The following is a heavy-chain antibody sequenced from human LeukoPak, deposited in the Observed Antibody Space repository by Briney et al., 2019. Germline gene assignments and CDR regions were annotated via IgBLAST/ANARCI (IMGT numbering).Heavy chain of an antibody. CDR1: GFTFSSCG. CDR3: ATETIGRHYDY. D-gene: IGHD1-14*01. CDR2: IGPTGTDR. V-gene: IGHV3-21*01. Sequence: GGSLRLSCAASGFTFSSCGFNWVRQAPGKGLEWVSSIGPTGTDRYYADSVRGRFTSSRDNAKNSMYLQMDSLRDEDTAVYYCATETIGRHYDYWGQGTLLTVSS. J-gene: IGHJ4*02.